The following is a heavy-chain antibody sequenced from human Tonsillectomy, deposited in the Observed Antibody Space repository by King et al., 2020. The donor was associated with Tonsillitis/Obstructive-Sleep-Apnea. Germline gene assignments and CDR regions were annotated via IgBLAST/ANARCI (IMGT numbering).Heavy chain of an antibody. V-gene: IGHV3-23*04. CDR2: ISGSGGST. J-gene: IGHJ4*02. CDR3: AIGAYYGDYEGGYYFDY. Sequence: VQLVESGGGLVQPGESLRLSCAASGFTFSSFAMTWVRQAPGKGLEWVSIISGSGGSTYYADSVKGRFTISRDNSKNTLYLQMNSLRAEDTAVYYCAIGAYYGDYEGGYYFDYWGQGTLVTVSS. CDR1: GFTFSSFA. D-gene: IGHD4-17*01.